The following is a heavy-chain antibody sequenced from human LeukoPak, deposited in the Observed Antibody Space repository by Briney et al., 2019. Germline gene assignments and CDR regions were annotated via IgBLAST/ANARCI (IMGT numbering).Heavy chain of an antibody. CDR3: ARDPHWNYYFDY. V-gene: IGHV1-2*02. CDR2: INPNSGGT. D-gene: IGHD1-7*01. CDR1: GYTLTELS. J-gene: IGHJ4*02. Sequence: GASVKVSCKVSGYTLTELSMHWVRQAPGQGLEWMGWINPNSGGTNYAQKFQGRVTMTRDTSISTAYMELSRLRSDDTAVYYCARDPHWNYYFDYWGQGTLVTVSS.